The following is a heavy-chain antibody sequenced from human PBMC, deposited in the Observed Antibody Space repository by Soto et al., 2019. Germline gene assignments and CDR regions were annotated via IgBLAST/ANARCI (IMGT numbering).Heavy chain of an antibody. V-gene: IGHV3-7*01. J-gene: IGHJ4*02. CDR2: INQDGSEK. CDR3: MSGPQMGYGENY. CDR1: GFTFSNYC. Sequence: GGSLRVSWAAAGFTFSNYCMNWVRQAPGKGLEWVATINQDGSEKKFVDSVKGRFTISRDNAKNSLDLQMNSLRGEDTAVYYCMSGPQMGYGENYWGQGTLVTVSS. D-gene: IGHD4-17*01.